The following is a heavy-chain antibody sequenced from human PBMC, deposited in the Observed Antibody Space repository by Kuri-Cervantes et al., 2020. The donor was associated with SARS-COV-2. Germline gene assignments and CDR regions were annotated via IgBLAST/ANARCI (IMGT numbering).Heavy chain of an antibody. D-gene: IGHD6-13*01. CDR3: ARDRAAAGVYYSDY. J-gene: IGHJ4*02. CDR2: ISYDGSNK. V-gene: IGHV3-30-3*01. CDR1: GFSFSNYA. Sequence: GGSLRLSCAASGFSFSNYAMHWVRQAPGKGLEWVAVISYDGSNKYYADSVKGRFTISRDNSKSTLYLQMNSLRAEDTAVYYCARDRAAAGVYYSDYWGQETLVTVSS.